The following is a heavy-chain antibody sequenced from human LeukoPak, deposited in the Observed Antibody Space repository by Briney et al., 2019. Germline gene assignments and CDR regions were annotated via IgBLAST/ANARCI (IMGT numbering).Heavy chain of an antibody. D-gene: IGHD3-22*01. J-gene: IGHJ4*02. CDR3: ARMRDSIGYFDY. V-gene: IGHV3-66*01. CDR2: IYSGGST. CDR1: GFTVSSNY. Sequence: GGSLRLSCAASGFTVSSNYMSWVRQAPGKGLEWVSVIYSGGSTYYADSVKGRFTISRDNSKNTLYLQMNSLRAEDTAVYYCARMRDSIGYFDYWGQGTLVTVSS.